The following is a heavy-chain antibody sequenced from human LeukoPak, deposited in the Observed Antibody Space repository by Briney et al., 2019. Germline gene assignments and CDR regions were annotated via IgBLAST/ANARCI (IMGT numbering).Heavy chain of an antibody. D-gene: IGHD6-13*01. V-gene: IGHV4-59*01. CDR2: IYYSGST. CDR3: AREASSSWYGYYGMDV. J-gene: IGHJ6*04. Sequence: PSETLSLTCTVSGGSISNYYWSWIRQPPGKGLEWIGYIYYSGSTNYNPSLKSRVTISVATSKNQFSQKLSSVTAADTAVYYCAREASSSWYGYYGMDVWGKGTTVTVSS. CDR1: GGSISNYY.